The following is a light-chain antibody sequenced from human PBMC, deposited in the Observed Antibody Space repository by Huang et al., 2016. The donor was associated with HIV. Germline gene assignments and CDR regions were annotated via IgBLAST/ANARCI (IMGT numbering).Light chain of an antibody. CDR3: QQYNNWPRT. Sequence: EIVMTQSPAPLSVSPGERATLSCRAGQSVSSNLAWYQQKPGQSPRLLIYGATTRDTGAPARFSGSGSGTEFTLTISSLQSEDFAVYYCQQYNNWPRTFGQGTKVDIK. CDR1: QSVSSN. J-gene: IGKJ1*01. CDR2: GAT. V-gene: IGKV3-15*01.